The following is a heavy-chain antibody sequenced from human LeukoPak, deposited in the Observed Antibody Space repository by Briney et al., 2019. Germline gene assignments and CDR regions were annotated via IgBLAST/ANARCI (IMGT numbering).Heavy chain of an antibody. Sequence: PSETLSLTCTVSGYSISSGYYWGWIRLPPGKGLEWIGSIYHSGSTYYNPSLKSRVTISVDTSKNQFSLKLSSVTAADTAVYYCARVIPSPTPGTTVVTPAPYFDYWGQGTLVTVSS. J-gene: IGHJ4*02. CDR3: ARVIPSPTPGTTVVTPAPYFDY. D-gene: IGHD4-23*01. CDR2: IYHSGST. CDR1: GYSISSGYY. V-gene: IGHV4-38-2*02.